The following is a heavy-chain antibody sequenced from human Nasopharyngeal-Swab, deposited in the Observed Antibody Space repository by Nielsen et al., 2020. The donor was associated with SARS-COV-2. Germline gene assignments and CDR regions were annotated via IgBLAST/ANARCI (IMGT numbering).Heavy chain of an antibody. D-gene: IGHD3-22*01. Sequence: WIRQPPGKGLEWIGEINHSGSTNYNPSLKSRVTISVDTSKNQFSLKLSSVTAAGTAVYYCARRGLITMIHRWFDPWGQGTLVTVSS. CDR3: ARRGLITMIHRWFDP. J-gene: IGHJ5*02. CDR2: INHSGST. V-gene: IGHV4-34*01.